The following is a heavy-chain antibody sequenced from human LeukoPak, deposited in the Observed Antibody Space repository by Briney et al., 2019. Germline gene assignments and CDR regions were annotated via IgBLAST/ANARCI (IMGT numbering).Heavy chain of an antibody. V-gene: IGHV4-38-2*02. CDR2: IYHSGRT. Sequence: SETLSLTCTVSGYSIASGYLWGWIRQTPEKGLEWIATIYHSGRTYYNLSLKSRVTISMDMSRNQFSLKVTSVTAAETALYFCARGGPWELSHRDYFDYWGQGTLVTVSS. CDR3: ARGGPWELSHRDYFDY. J-gene: IGHJ4*02. CDR1: GYSIASGYL. D-gene: IGHD1-26*01.